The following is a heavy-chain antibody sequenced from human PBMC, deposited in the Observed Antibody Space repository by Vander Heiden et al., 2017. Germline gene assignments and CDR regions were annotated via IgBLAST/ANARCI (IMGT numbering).Heavy chain of an antibody. J-gene: IGHJ3*02. CDR3: TRHVGQLSMYAFDI. Sequence: EVQLVESGGGLVQPGGSLQLSCAASGFPFSGSALHWVRQASGKGLEWVGRIRSKANSYATAYAASVKGRFTISRDDSKNTAYLQMNSLKTEDTAVYYCTRHVGQLSMYAFDIWGQGTMVTVSS. CDR2: IRSKANSYAT. V-gene: IGHV3-73*01. CDR1: GFPFSGSA. D-gene: IGHD6-13*01.